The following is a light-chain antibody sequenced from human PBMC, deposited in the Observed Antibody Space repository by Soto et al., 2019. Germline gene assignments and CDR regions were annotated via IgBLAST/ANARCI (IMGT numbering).Light chain of an antibody. J-gene: IGLJ2*01. CDR1: SSDVGGYNY. CDR3: CSYEGRFV. Sequence: QSALTQPRSVSGSPGQSVTISCTGTSSDVGGYNYVSWYQHHPGKAPKLMIYDVSKRPSGVPDRFSGSKSGNTASLTISGHQAEDDADYSCCSYEGRFVFGGGTKLTVL. CDR2: DVS. V-gene: IGLV2-11*01.